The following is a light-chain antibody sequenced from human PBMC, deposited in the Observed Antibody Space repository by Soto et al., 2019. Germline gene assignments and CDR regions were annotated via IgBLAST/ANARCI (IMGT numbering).Light chain of an antibody. V-gene: IGKV3-20*01. CDR2: DAS. CDR3: QQYGSSPPMYT. Sequence: EVVLTQSPASLSLSPGDRATLSCRADQSVSDYVGWYQQKPGQPPRLLFFDASSRASGVPHRFSAGGSGTDFTLTISRLEPEDFAVYYCQQYGSSPPMYTFGQGTKLEIK. J-gene: IGKJ2*01. CDR1: QSVSDY.